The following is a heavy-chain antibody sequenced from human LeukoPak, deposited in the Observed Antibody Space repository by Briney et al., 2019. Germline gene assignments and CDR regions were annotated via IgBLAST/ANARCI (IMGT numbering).Heavy chain of an antibody. CDR2: INPNSGGT. D-gene: IGHD3-3*01. CDR1: GYTFTGYY. CDR3: AREMGDFWSGYYADY. J-gene: IGHJ4*02. Sequence: GASVKVSCNASGYTFTGYYMHSVRQAPGQGLEWMGWINPNSGGTNYSQKFQGRVTMTRDTSIRTAYMELSRLRSDDTAVYYCAREMGDFWSGYYADYWGQGTLVTVSS. V-gene: IGHV1-2*02.